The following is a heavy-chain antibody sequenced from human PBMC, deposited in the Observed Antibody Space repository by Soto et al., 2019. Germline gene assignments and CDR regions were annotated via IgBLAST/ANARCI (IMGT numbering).Heavy chain of an antibody. CDR3: AHRDSSSDGRGLDV. CDR2: VYWDDDK. D-gene: IGHD6-6*01. J-gene: IGHJ6*02. Sequence: SGPTLVNPTQTLTLTCTFSGFSLSSSGVGVGWIRQPPGKALEWLALVYWDDDKRYSPSLKTRLTINKDTSKNQVVLTMTNVDPVDTGTYYCAHRDSSSDGRGLDVWGQGTTVTVS. V-gene: IGHV2-5*02. CDR1: GFSLSSSGVG.